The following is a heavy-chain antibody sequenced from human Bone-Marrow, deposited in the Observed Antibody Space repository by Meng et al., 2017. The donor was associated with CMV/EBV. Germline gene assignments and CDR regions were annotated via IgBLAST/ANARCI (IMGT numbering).Heavy chain of an antibody. CDR3: ARDWGLGGIHQFDY. CDR2: IYSGGST. V-gene: IGHV3-66*01. D-gene: IGHD3-16*01. Sequence: GGSLRLSCAASGFTFSSYAMSWVRQAPGKGLEWVSVIYSGGSTYYADSVKGRFTISRDNSKNTLYLQMNSLRAEDTAVYYCARDWGLGGIHQFDYWGQGTLVTVSS. CDR1: GFTFSSYA. J-gene: IGHJ4*02.